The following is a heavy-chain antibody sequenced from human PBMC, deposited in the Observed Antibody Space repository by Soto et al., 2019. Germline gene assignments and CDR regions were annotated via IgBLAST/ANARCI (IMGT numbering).Heavy chain of an antibody. CDR3: AKEGVLLWFGELDY. D-gene: IGHD3-10*01. CDR2: ISYDGSNK. J-gene: IGHJ4*02. V-gene: IGHV3-30*18. Sequence: PGRSLRLSCAASGFTFSSYGMHWVRQAPGEGLEWVAVISYDGSNKYYADSVKGRFTISRDNSKNTLYLQMNSLRAEDTAVYYCAKEGVLLWFGELDYWGQGTLVTVSS. CDR1: GFTFSSYG.